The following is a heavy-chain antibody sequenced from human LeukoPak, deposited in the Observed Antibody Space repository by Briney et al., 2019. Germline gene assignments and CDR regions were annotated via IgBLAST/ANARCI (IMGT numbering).Heavy chain of an antibody. Sequence: KTGGSLRLSCAASGFTFSDYNMRWIRQAPGKGLEWVPSISRSGSTKYYADSVKGRFTISRDNAKNSLYLQMNSLRAEDTAVYYCASQGYCSGGSCYSESYYWGQGTLVTVSS. V-gene: IGHV3-11*04. CDR2: ISRSGSTK. J-gene: IGHJ4*02. CDR1: GFTFSDYN. D-gene: IGHD2-15*01. CDR3: ASQGYCSGGSCYSESYY.